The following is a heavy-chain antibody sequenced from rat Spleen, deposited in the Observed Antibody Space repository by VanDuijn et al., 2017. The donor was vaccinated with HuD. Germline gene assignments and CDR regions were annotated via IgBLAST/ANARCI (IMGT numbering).Heavy chain of an antibody. D-gene: IGHD1-2*01. CDR3: AKDAGPYYSSYMGYFDF. V-gene: IGHV5-58*01. Sequence: EVQLVETGGGLVQPGRSLKLSCVASGFTFSSYWMYWIRQAPGTGLEWVSSINTDGGSTYYPDSVKGRFTISRDNAENTVYLQMNSLRSEDTATYYCAKDAGPYYSSYMGYFDFWGPGTMVTVSS. CDR1: GFTFSSYW. CDR2: INTDGGST. J-gene: IGHJ1*01.